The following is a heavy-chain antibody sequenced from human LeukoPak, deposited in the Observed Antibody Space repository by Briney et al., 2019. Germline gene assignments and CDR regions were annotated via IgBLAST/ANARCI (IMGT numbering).Heavy chain of an antibody. Sequence: PSETLSLTCTVSGGSISSGGYYWSWIRQHPGKGLEWIAYIYYSGSTYYNPSLKSRVTISVDTSKSQFSLKLSSVTAADTAVYYCATDYYDSSGYYPGTYWGQGTLVTVSS. CDR2: IYYSGST. J-gene: IGHJ4*02. D-gene: IGHD3-22*01. V-gene: IGHV4-31*03. CDR3: ATDYYDSSGYYPGTY. CDR1: GGSISSGGYY.